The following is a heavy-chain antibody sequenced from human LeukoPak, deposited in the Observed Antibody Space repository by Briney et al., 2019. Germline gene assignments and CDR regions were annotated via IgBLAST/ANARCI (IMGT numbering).Heavy chain of an antibody. CDR2: IHASGST. Sequence: SETLSLTCTVSGDSISSYYWSWIRQPAGKGLEWIGRIHASGSTRYNPSLKSRVTMSVDTSKNQFSLKLSSVTAADTAVYFCARGMAAAYDFNWFDPWGQGTLVTVSS. CDR1: GDSISSYY. D-gene: IGHD3-3*01. V-gene: IGHV4-4*07. CDR3: ARGMAAAYDFNWFDP. J-gene: IGHJ5*02.